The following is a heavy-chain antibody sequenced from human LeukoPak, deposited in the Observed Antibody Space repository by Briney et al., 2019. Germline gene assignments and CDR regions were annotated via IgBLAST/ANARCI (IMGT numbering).Heavy chain of an antibody. V-gene: IGHV3-30*18. D-gene: IGHD2-2*01. CDR2: ISYDGSNK. CDR3: AKERGYCRSTSCYVYFQH. J-gene: IGHJ1*01. CDR1: GFTFSSYG. Sequence: GGSLRLSCAASGFTFSSYGMHWVRQAPGKGLEWVAVISYDGSNKYYADSVKGRFTISRDNSKNTLYLQMNSLRAEDTAVYYCAKERGYCRSTSCYVYFQHWGQGTLVTVSS.